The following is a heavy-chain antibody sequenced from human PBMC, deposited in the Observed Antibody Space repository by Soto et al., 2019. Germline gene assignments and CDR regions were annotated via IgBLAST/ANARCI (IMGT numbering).Heavy chain of an antibody. V-gene: IGHV4-39*01. CDR2: VSYSGGT. Sequence: QLQLQESGPGLVKPSETLPLTCTVSGGSISSSPYFWGWIRQPPGKGLEWIASVSYSGGTYYNPSLKSRVTISVDTSKKQFSLNLTSVTAADTAFYYCSRRAPEGFDPWGQGTQVTVSS. CDR3: SRRAPEGFDP. J-gene: IGHJ5*02. CDR1: GGSISSSPYF.